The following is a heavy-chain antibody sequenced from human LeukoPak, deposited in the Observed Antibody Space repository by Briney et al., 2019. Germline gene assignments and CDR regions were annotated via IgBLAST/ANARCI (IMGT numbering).Heavy chain of an antibody. D-gene: IGHD3/OR15-3a*01. CDR2: IYYSGST. V-gene: IGHV4-59*08. J-gene: IGHJ4*02. CDR3: ARHLILEPLLLDK. CDR1: GGSISSYY. Sequence: SETLSLTCTVSGGSISSYYWSWIRQPPGKGLEWIGYIYYSGSTNYNPSLKSRVTISVDTSKNQFSLKLSSVTAADTAVYYCARHLILEPLLLDKWGQGTLVTVSS.